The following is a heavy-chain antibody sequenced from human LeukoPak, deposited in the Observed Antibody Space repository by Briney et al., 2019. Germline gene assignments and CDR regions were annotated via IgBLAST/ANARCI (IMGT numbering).Heavy chain of an antibody. D-gene: IGHD1-26*01. Sequence: SDTLSLICGVSGGSISGTNWWSWFRPPPGQGLEGIGEIFLAGQTNYNPSLNARVTMSLDKSSNQLSLRLTSVTAADTATYCCSREGGPFCPFGYWGQGTLVIVSS. CDR1: GGSISGTNW. J-gene: IGHJ4*02. CDR2: IFLAGQT. CDR3: SREGGPFCPFGY. V-gene: IGHV4/OR15-8*02.